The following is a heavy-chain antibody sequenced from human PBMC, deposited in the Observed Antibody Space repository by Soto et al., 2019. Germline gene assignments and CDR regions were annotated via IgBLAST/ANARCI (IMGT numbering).Heavy chain of an antibody. CDR2: ISAHNGKT. CDR1: GYIFTSYG. J-gene: IGHJ4*02. V-gene: IGHV1-18*01. Sequence: GPGVKKPGASVKVSCKGSGYIFTSYGIAWVRQAPGQGLKWMGWISAHNGKTEYAQKFQGRVTVTRDTSTSTAYLELRSLRSDDTALYYCARGRYGDYWGQGALVTVSS. CDR3: ARGRYGDY. D-gene: IGHD4-17*01.